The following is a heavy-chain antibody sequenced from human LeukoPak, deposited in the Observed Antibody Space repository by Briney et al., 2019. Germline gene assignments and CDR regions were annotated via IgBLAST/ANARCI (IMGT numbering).Heavy chain of an antibody. CDR2: IYTSGST. CDR3: ARNCGGDCYPYYGMDV. Sequence: SETLSLTCTVSGGSISSYYWSWIRQPAGKGLEWIGRIYTSGSTNYNPSLKSRVTISVDTSKNQFSLKLSSVTAADTAVYYCARNCGGDCYPYYGMDVWGQGTTVTVSS. V-gene: IGHV4-4*07. J-gene: IGHJ6*02. D-gene: IGHD2-21*02. CDR1: GGSISSYY.